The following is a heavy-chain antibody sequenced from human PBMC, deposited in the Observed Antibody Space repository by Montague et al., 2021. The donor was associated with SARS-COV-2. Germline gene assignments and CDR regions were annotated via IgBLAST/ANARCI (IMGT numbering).Heavy chain of an antibody. Sequence: SETLSLTCTVSGGSISGYYWTWMRQPPGKGLEWLGHIYYTGSTKYNPSLKSRVTISIDTPKNQFSLKLRSVTAADTAVYFCARPQTTCFIANCVDYFDYWGQGALVTVSS. D-gene: IGHD2-2*01. J-gene: IGHJ4*02. CDR3: ARPQTTCFIANCVDYFDY. V-gene: IGHV4-59*01. CDR2: IYYTGST. CDR1: GGSISGYY.